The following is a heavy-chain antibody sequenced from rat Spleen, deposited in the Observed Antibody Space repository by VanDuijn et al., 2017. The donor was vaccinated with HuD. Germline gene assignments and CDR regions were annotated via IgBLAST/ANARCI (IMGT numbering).Heavy chain of an antibody. V-gene: IGHV5-25*01. CDR3: TRDITTPYWYFDF. CDR1: GFTFSNCD. CDR2: ISSDGGRN. J-gene: IGHJ1*01. D-gene: IGHD1-1*01. Sequence: EVQLVESGGGLVQPGRSMKLSCAASGFTFSNCDMAWVRQAPTKGLEWVATISSDGGRNFYRDSVKGRFTISRDNAKSPLYLQMNSLRSEDTATYYCTRDITTPYWYFDFWGPGTMVTVSS.